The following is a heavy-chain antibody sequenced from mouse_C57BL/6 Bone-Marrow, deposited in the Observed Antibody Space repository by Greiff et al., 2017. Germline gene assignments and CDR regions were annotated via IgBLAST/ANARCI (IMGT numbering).Heavy chain of an antibody. D-gene: IGHD1-1*01. Sequence: EVMLVEPGGGLVKPGGSLKLSCAASGFTFSDYGMHWVRQAPEQGLEWVAYISSGSSTIYYADTVKGRFTMSRDNAKNTLFLQMTSLRSEGTAMYYCARHPYYGSSYGYFDYWGQGTTLTVSS. CDR2: ISSGSSTI. V-gene: IGHV5-17*01. CDR3: ARHPYYGSSYGYFDY. CDR1: GFTFSDYG. J-gene: IGHJ2*01.